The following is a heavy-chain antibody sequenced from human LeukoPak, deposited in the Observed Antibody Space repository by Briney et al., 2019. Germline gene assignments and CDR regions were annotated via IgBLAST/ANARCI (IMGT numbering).Heavy chain of an antibody. J-gene: IGHJ4*02. CDR1: GGSTSNYF. CDR3: ARDPEGHGKYFDY. V-gene: IGHV4-4*07. CDR2: IHTSGNT. D-gene: IGHD1-14*01. Sequence: SETPSLTCTVSGGSTSNYFCTWIRQSAGKGLEWIGRIHTSGNTNYNPSLKSRVSMSVDTSNNQFSLKLSSVIAADTAVYYCARDPEGHGKYFDYWGQGALVTVSS.